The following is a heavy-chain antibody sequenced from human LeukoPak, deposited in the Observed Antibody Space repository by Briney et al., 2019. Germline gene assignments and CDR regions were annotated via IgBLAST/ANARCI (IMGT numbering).Heavy chain of an antibody. CDR1: GGSISSGGYY. J-gene: IGHJ4*02. V-gene: IGHV4-31*03. Sequence: SETLSLTCTVSGGSISSGGYYWSWIRQHPGKGLEWIGYIYYSGSTYYNPSLKSRVTISVDSSKNQFSLKLSSVTAADTAVYYCARGPVYDILTARSTFDYWGQGTLVTVSS. CDR2: IYYSGST. D-gene: IGHD3-9*01. CDR3: ARGPVYDILTARSTFDY.